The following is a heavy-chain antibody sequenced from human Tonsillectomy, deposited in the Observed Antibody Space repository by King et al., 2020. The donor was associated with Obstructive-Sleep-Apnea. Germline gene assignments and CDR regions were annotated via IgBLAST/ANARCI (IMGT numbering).Heavy chain of an antibody. V-gene: IGHV4-34*12. J-gene: IGHJ3*02. D-gene: IGHD5-18*01. CDR1: GESFSTYY. CDR3: AREGTAPSTAFDI. CDR2: IIHSGSS. Sequence: VQLQQWGAGLLKPSETLSLTCAFYGESFSTYYWNWIRQPPGKGLEWIGEIIHSGSSNYNPSLKSRVAISLDTSTNQFSLNLTSVTAADTAVYYCAREGTAPSTAFDIWGQGTMVTVSS.